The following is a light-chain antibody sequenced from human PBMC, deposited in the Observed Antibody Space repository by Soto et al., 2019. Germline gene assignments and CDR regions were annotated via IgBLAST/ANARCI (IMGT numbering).Light chain of an antibody. Sequence: DVQMTQSPSSLSASVGDRVTITCQASQDISNYLNWYRHRPGAAPEILIYYESNLQTGVPSRFSGSGSGTHFTFTIGSLQSEDVATYYCQQYDNLPESFGQGTKLEI. CDR1: QDISNY. CDR3: QQYDNLPES. V-gene: IGKV1-33*01. CDR2: YES. J-gene: IGKJ2*03.